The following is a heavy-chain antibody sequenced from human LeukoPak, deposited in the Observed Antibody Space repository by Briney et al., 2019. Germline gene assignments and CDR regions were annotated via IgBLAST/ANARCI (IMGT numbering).Heavy chain of an antibody. CDR2: IYPGDSGT. CDR1: GYSFTSYW. CDR3: ARHRVVIEMATIAPSPDH. D-gene: IGHD5-24*01. Sequence: GESLKISCKGSGYSFTSYWIGWVRQMPGKGLGWMGIIYPGDSGTRYSPSFQGQVTISADKSISTAYLQWSSLKASDTAMYYCARHRVVIEMATIAPSPDHWGQGTLVTVSS. V-gene: IGHV5-51*01. J-gene: IGHJ4*02.